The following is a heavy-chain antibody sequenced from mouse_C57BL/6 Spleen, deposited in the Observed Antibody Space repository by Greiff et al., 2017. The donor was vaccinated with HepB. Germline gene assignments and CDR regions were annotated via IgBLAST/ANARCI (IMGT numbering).Heavy chain of an antibody. V-gene: IGHV1-42*01. CDR2: INPSTGGT. CDR3: ASGNLWDGYFDV. Sequence: EVQLQQSGPELVKPGASVKISCKASGYSFTGYYMNWVKQSPEKSLEWIGEINPSTGGTTYNQKFKAKATLTVDKSSSTAYMQLKSLTSEDSAVYYCASGNLWDGYFDVWGTGTTVTVSS. D-gene: IGHD4-1*01. CDR1: GYSFTGYY. J-gene: IGHJ1*03.